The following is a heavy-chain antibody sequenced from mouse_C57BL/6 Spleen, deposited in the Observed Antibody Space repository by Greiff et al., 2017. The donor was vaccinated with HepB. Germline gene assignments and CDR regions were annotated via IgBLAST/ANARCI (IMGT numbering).Heavy chain of an antibody. CDR1: GYAFSSYW. CDR3: ARDCDSWYFDV. D-gene: IGHD2-4*01. V-gene: IGHV1-80*01. J-gene: IGHJ1*03. CDR2: IYPGDGDT. Sequence: VQLVESGAELVKPGASVKISCKASGYAFSSYWMNWVKQRPGKGLEWIGQIYPGDGDTNYNGKFKGKATLTADKSSSTAYMQLNSLTSEDSAVYFCARDCDSWYFDVWGTGTTVTVSS.